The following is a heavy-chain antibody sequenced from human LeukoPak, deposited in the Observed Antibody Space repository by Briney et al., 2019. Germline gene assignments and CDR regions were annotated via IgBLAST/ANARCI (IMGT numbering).Heavy chain of an antibody. V-gene: IGHV3-21*01. J-gene: IGHJ4*02. Sequence: GGSLRLSCAASGFTFSSYSMNWVRQAPGKGLEWVSYISSSSNYIHYADSVKGRFTISRDNAKNSLYLQMNSLRAEDTAVYYCARDLGYSSGPNYWGQGTRVTVSS. CDR3: ARDLGYSSGPNY. CDR1: GFTFSSYS. D-gene: IGHD6-19*01. CDR2: ISSSSNYI.